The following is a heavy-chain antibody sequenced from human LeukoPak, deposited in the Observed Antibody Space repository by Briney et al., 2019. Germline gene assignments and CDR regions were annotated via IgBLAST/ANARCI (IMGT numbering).Heavy chain of an antibody. Sequence: AGGSLRLSCAVSGFTFSNYAMSWVRQAPGKGLHWVSGISDSGGSTYYADSVKGRFSISRDNFKNTLYLQMNSLRAEDTAVYYCAKDAISSSWYGGDSWGQGTQVTVSS. CDR3: AKDAISSSWYGGDS. V-gene: IGHV3-23*01. CDR2: ISDSGGST. D-gene: IGHD6-13*01. J-gene: IGHJ4*02. CDR1: GFTFSNYA.